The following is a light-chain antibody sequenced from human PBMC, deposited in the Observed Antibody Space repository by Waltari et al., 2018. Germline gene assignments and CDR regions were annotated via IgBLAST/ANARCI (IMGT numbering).Light chain of an antibody. J-gene: IGKJ4*01. CDR3: QQYNNWLALT. Sequence: EIVMTQSPATLSVSPGERATLSCRASQRVSSNLAWYQQKPGQAPRLLIYGASTRATGIPARFSGSGSGTEFTLTIRSLQSEDFAVYYCQQYNNWLALTVGGGTKVEIK. V-gene: IGKV3-15*01. CDR2: GAS. CDR1: QRVSSN.